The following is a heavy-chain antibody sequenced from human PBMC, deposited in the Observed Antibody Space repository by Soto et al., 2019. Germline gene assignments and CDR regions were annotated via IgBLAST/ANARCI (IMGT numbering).Heavy chain of an antibody. Sequence: PGGSLRLSCAASGFTFSNYWMSWVRQAPGRGLEWVASIKQDGGEKYYMDYVKGRFTISKDNAKNSLYLQLNSLRAGDTAVYYCARDSHAHFDYWGQGTLVTVS. CDR3: ARDSHAHFDY. J-gene: IGHJ4*02. CDR1: GFTFSNYW. CDR2: IKQDGGEK. V-gene: IGHV3-7*01.